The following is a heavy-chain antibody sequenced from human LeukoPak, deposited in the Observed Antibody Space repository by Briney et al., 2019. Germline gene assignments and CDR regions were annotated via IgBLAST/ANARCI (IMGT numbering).Heavy chain of an antibody. V-gene: IGHV3-53*01. CDR2: SYSDGNT. D-gene: IGHD1-14*01. J-gene: IGHJ4*02. CDR3: ARGVEPLAANTLAY. CDR1: GFTVITND. Sequence: PGGSLTLSCPASGFTVITNDMTWVRQAPGKGLEWVSGSYSDGNTTYADSVQGRFTISRDNSENTLYLEMNSLSPDDTAVYYCARGVEPLAANTLAYWGQGTLVTVAS.